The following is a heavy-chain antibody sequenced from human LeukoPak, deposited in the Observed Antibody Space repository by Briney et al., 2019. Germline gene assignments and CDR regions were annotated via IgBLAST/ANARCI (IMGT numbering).Heavy chain of an antibody. Sequence: GGSLRLSCAASGFTFSSYWMHWVRQTPGKGLVWVSRITNDGSSTTYADSVKGRFTISRDNAKNMLYLQVNSLRAEDTAVYYCAKDGDSWYQLQRGSWFDPWGQGTLVTVSS. J-gene: IGHJ5*02. D-gene: IGHD2-2*01. CDR3: AKDGDSWYQLQRGSWFDP. V-gene: IGHV3-74*01. CDR1: GFTFSSYW. CDR2: ITNDGSST.